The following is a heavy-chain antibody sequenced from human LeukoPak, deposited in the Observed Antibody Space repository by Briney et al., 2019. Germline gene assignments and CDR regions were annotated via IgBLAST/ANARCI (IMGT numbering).Heavy chain of an antibody. V-gene: IGHV1-2*02. CDR2: INPNSGGT. J-gene: IGHJ4*02. D-gene: IGHD6-13*01. CDR3: ARAQSLTAPAGTFANS. Sequence: ASVKVSCKASGYTFTGYFLHWLRRAPGQGFEWMGWINPNSGGTYYTQRFQGRVTMTRDTSISTAYMELSSLRSDDTAVYYCARAQSLTAPAGTFANSWGQGTLVTVSS. CDR1: GYTFTGYF.